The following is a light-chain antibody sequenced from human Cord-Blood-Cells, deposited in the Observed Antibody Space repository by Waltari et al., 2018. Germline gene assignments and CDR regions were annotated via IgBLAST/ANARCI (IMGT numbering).Light chain of an antibody. CDR1: SSNIGSNT. CDR2: SNN. V-gene: IGLV1-44*01. Sequence: QSVLTQPPSASGTPGQRVTISCSGSSSNIGSNTVNWYQQLPGTTPNLLIYSNNQRPSGVPDRIYGSKSGTSGALAISGRQSEDEADYYCAAWDDSLNGVVFGGGTKLTVL. J-gene: IGLJ2*01. CDR3: AAWDDSLNGVV.